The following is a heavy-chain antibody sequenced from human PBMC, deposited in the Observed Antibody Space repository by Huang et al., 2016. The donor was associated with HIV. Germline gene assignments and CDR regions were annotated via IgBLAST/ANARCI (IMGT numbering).Heavy chain of an antibody. CDR1: GFTFSSYW. CDR3: VRDPRIQSWLNYFDY. D-gene: IGHD3-22*01. CDR2: INSDGSSS. J-gene: IGHJ4*02. V-gene: IGHV3-74*01. Sequence: EVQLVESGGGLVQPGGSLRLSCAASGFTFSSYWMHWVRQAPGKGVVVGSRINSDGSSSGYADSVKGRFTISRDNAKNTLYLQMNSLRAEDTAVYYCVRDPRIQSWLNYFDYWGQGTLVSVSS.